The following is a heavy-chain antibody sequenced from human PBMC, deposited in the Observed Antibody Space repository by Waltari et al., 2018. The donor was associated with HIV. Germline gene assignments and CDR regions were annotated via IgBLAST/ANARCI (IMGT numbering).Heavy chain of an antibody. CDR2: RSFDGRKE. CDR3: AKEGWELLQFGYYFDY. V-gene: IGHV3-30*18. Sequence: QVQLVESGGGGVQPGKSLRLSCAASGLTFSNFGIHWVRQAPGRGLGWVAVRSFDGRKEYYADSVKCLFTISRDNSKNTVYLQMNSLRADDTAVYYCAKEGWELLQFGYYFDYWGQGTLVTVSS. CDR1: GLTFSNFG. J-gene: IGHJ4*02. D-gene: IGHD1-26*01.